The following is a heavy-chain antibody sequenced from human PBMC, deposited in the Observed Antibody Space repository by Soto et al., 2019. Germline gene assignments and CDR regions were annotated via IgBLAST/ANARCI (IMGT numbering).Heavy chain of an antibody. Sequence: SETLSLTCTVSGGSIISSSYYWGWIRQPPGKGLEWIGSIYYSGSTYYNPSLKSRVTISVDTSKNQFSLKLSSVTAADTAVYYCGRIVVVVASLTANAFDIWGQGTMVTVSS. CDR2: IYYSGST. V-gene: IGHV4-39*01. CDR1: GGSIISSSYY. J-gene: IGHJ3*02. D-gene: IGHD2-15*01. CDR3: GRIVVVVASLTANAFDI.